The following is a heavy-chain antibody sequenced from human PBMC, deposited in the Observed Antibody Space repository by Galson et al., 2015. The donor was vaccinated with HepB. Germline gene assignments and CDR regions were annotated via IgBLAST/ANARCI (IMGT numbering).Heavy chain of an antibody. V-gene: IGHV5-10-1*01. CDR1: GYSFTNYW. CDR2: IDSSDSYT. J-gene: IGHJ4*02. D-gene: IGHD3-16*02. CDR3: ARHAIVTREPGFDY. Sequence: QSGAEVKKPGESLRMSCKGSGYSFTNYWISWVRQMPGKGMEWIGRIDSSDSYTSYSPSFEGRVTISVDRSINTAYLQWSSLKAPDTAMYYCARHAIVTREPGFDYWGQGTLVTVSS.